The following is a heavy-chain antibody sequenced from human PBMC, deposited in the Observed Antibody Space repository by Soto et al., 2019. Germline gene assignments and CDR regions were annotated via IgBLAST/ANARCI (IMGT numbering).Heavy chain of an antibody. Sequence: EESLKISCKGSGYSFTNYWIGWVRQMPGKGLEWMGSIYPSYSDTRYSPSFQGQVTISVDKSINTAYLQWSSLKASDTAMYFCARHDICSTTMCHNWFDPWGQGTLVTVSS. V-gene: IGHV5-51*01. J-gene: IGHJ5*02. CDR1: GYSFTNYW. D-gene: IGHD2-2*01. CDR3: ARHDICSTTMCHNWFDP. CDR2: IYPSYSDT.